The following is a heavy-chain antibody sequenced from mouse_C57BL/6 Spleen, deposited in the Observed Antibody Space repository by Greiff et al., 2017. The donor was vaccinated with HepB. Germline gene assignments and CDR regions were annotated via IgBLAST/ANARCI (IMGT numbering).Heavy chain of an antibody. CDR3: ARYPYYGSREGYAMDY. CDR2: IYPGSGNT. Sequence: QVQLQQSGAELVRPGASVKLSCKASGYTFTDYYINWVKQRPGQGLEWIARIYPGSGNTYYNEKFKGKATLTAEKSSSTAYMQLSSLTSEDSAVYFCARYPYYGSREGYAMDYWGQGTSVTVSS. V-gene: IGHV1-76*01. CDR1: GYTFTDYY. J-gene: IGHJ4*01. D-gene: IGHD1-1*01.